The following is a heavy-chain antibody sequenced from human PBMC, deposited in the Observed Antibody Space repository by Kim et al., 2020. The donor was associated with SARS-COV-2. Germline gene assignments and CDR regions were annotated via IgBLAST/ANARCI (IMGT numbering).Heavy chain of an antibody. V-gene: IGHV4-39*01. J-gene: IGHJ6*02. D-gene: IGHD3-10*01. CDR3: ARALGRYYSGSGRSSYYYYGMDV. CDR1: GGSISSSSYY. CDR2: MYYSGST. Sequence: SETLSLTCTVSGGSISSSSYYWGWIRQPPGKGLEWIGSMYYSGSTYLNPSLKSRVTISVDTSKNQVSLKLSSVTAADTAVYYCARALGRYYSGSGRSSYYYYGMDVWGQGTTVTVSS.